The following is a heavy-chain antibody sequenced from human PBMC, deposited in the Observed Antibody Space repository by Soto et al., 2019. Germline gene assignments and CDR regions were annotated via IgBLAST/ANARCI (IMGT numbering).Heavy chain of an antibody. J-gene: IGHJ5*02. Sequence: SETLSLTCAVYGGSFSGYYWSWIRQPPGKGLEWIGEINHSGSTNYNPSLKSRVTISVDTSKNQFSLKLSSVTAADTAVYYCARVEYSSRNNLWGQGTLVTGS. D-gene: IGHD6-13*01. CDR2: INHSGST. V-gene: IGHV4-34*01. CDR3: ARVEYSSRNNL. CDR1: GGSFSGYY.